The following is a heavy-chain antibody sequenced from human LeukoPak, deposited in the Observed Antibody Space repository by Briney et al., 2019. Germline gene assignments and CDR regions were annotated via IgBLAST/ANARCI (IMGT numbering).Heavy chain of an antibody. CDR3: ARGNYDFWSGYPTSTHYFDY. Sequence: ASVKVSCKTSGYTFXGYYLFWVRQAPGQGLEWMGWISTYNGNTNYAQKLQGRVTMTTDTSTSTAYMGLRSLRSDDTAVYYCARGNYDFWSGYPTSTHYFDYWGQGTLVTVSS. J-gene: IGHJ4*02. D-gene: IGHD3-3*01. CDR1: GYTFXGYY. CDR2: ISTYNGNT. V-gene: IGHV1-18*04.